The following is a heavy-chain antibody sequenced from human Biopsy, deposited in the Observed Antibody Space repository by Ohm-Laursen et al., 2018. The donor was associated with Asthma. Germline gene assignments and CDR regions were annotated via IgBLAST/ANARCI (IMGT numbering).Heavy chain of an antibody. J-gene: IGHJ4*02. Sequence: SLRLSCTASGFTFSSYAMSWVRQAPGKGLEWVAVISYDGSNKYYADSVKGRFTISRDNSKNTLYLQMNSLGAEDTAVYYCASQSSGPDFWSGYYYFDYWGQGTLVTVSS. V-gene: IGHV3-30*03. D-gene: IGHD3-3*01. CDR1: GFTFSSYA. CDR3: ASQSSGPDFWSGYYYFDY. CDR2: ISYDGSNK.